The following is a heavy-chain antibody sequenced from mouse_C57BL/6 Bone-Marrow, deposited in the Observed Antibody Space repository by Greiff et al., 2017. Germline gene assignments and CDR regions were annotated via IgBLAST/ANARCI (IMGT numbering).Heavy chain of an antibody. CDR1: GYTFTDYY. CDR3: ARDDYGSSYWYFDV. CDR2: INPYNGGT. J-gene: IGHJ1*03. D-gene: IGHD1-1*01. V-gene: IGHV1-19*01. Sequence: VQLQQSGPVLAKPGASVKMSCKASGYTFTDYYMNWVKQSHGKSLEWIGVINPYNGGTSYNQKFKGKATLTVDKSSSTAYMELNSLTSEDSAVYYCARDDYGSSYWYFDVWGTGTTVTVSS.